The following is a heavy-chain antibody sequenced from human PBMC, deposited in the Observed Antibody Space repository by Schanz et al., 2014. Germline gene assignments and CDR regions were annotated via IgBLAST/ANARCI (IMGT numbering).Heavy chain of an antibody. V-gene: IGHV3-21*06. Sequence: EVQLVESGGCLVKPGGSLRLSCVASGFIFSSYNMNWVRQSPGKGLEWVSFLSSDSRHVYYVESAKGRFTISRDNAKNSLYLQMDSLRGDDTAVYYCARDGIAATTDFEYWGQGVLVTVSS. CDR1: GFIFSSYN. CDR2: LSSDSRHV. J-gene: IGHJ4*02. CDR3: ARDGIAATTDFEY. D-gene: IGHD1-1*01.